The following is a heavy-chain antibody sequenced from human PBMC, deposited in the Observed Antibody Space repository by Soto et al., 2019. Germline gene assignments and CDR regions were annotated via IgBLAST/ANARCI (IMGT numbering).Heavy chain of an antibody. CDR1: GGTFSSYA. CDR2: IIPIFGTA. D-gene: IGHD6-6*01. Sequence: ASVKVSCKASGGTFSSYAISWVRQAPGQGLEWMGGIIPIFGTANYAQKFQGRVTITADESTSTAYMELSSLRSEDTAVYYCARARGSSSSRGRFDPWGQGALVTVSS. CDR3: ARARGSSSSRGRFDP. V-gene: IGHV1-69*13. J-gene: IGHJ5*02.